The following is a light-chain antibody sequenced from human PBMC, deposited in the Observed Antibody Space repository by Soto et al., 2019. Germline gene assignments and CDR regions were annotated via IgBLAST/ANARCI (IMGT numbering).Light chain of an antibody. Sequence: SVLTQPASVSGSPGQSITISCTGTSSDVGGYNYVSWYQQHPGKAPKLMIYEVSNRPSGVSNRFSGSKSGNTASLTIPGLQAEDEDDYCCSRYISSCPYVFGTGTKVTVL. V-gene: IGLV2-14*01. CDR3: SRYISSCPYV. J-gene: IGLJ1*01. CDR1: SSDVGGYNY. CDR2: EVS.